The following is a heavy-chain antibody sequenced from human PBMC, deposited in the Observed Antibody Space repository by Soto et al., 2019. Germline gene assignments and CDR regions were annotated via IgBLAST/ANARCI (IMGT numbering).Heavy chain of an antibody. J-gene: IGHJ3*02. V-gene: IGHV3-66*01. D-gene: IGHD2-2*01. CDR2: IYTGENT. CDR3: ARDPFSRDCFDI. CDR1: GFTVSNNY. Sequence: EVQLVESGGGLVQPGGSLRLSCAASGFTVSNNYMRWVRQAPGKGMEWVSVIYTGENTDYADSVKGRFTISRDNSENTLYLQMNSLRAEDTAMYYFARDPFSRDCFDIWGQGTMFTISS.